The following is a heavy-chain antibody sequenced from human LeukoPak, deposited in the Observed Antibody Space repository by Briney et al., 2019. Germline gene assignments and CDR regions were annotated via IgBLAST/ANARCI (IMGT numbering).Heavy chain of an antibody. J-gene: IGHJ6*02. V-gene: IGHV5-51*01. Sequence: GESLKISCKGSGYSFTSYWIGWVRQMPGKGLEWMGIVFPGDSDARYSPSFHGQVTISTDKSINTAYLQWNSLKASDTAMYYCARLSYYYYYGVDFWGQGTTVTVSS. CDR1: GYSFTSYW. CDR2: VFPGDSDA. CDR3: ARLSYYYYYGVDF.